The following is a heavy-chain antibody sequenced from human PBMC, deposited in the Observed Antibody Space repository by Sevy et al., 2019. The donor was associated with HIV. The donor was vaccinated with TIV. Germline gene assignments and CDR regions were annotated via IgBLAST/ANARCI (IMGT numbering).Heavy chain of an antibody. J-gene: IGHJ4*02. Sequence: GGSLRLSCAASGFTFSSYGMHWVRQAPGKGLEWVAVIWYDGSNKYYADSVKGRFIISRDNSKNTLYLQMNSLRVEDTGVYYCAKDQRSEATCMGYWGQGTLVTVSS. CDR3: AKDQRSEATCMGY. V-gene: IGHV3-33*06. CDR2: IWYDGSNK. CDR1: GFTFSSYG.